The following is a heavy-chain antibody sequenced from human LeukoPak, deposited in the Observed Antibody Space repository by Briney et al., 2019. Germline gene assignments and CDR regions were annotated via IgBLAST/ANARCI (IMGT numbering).Heavy chain of an antibody. J-gene: IGHJ4*02. CDR3: ATDDYRGLGY. Sequence: PGGSLRLSCVTSEITFSNYYMHWVRQVPGEGLVWVSHIIQDGSVTSHADSVKGRFTISRDNAKNTVYLQLNNLRAEDTAVYYCATDDYRGLGYWGQGTLVTVSS. D-gene: IGHD3-16*01. CDR2: IIQDGSVT. V-gene: IGHV3-74*01. CDR1: EITFSNYY.